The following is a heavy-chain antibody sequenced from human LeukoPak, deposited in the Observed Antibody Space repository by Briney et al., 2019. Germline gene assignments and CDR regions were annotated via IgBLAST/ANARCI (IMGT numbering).Heavy chain of an antibody. Sequence: ASVKVSCKASGYTFTSYDINWVRQATGQGLEWMGWMNPNSGNTGCAQKFQGRVTMTRNTSISTAYMELSSLRSEDTAVYYCARGDSTYDAFDIWGQGTMVTVSS. V-gene: IGHV1-8*01. CDR3: ARGDSTYDAFDI. J-gene: IGHJ3*02. D-gene: IGHD3-22*01. CDR1: GYTFTSYD. CDR2: MNPNSGNT.